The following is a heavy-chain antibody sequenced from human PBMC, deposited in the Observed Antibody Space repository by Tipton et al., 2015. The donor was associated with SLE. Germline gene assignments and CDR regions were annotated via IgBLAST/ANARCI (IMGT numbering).Heavy chain of an antibody. CDR1: GFTFSSYS. J-gene: IGHJ4*02. CDR3: ARGPQDYGGNLGY. CDR2: ISRSSSYI. Sequence: SLRLSCAASGFTFSSYSMNWVRQAPGKGLECVSSISRSSSYIFYADSVKGRFTISRDNAKNSLYLQMNSLRAEDTAVYYCARGPQDYGGNLGYWGQGTLVTVSS. V-gene: IGHV3-21*03. D-gene: IGHD4-23*01.